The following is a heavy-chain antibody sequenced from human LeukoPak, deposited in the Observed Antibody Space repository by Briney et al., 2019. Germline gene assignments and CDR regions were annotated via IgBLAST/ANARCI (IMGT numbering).Heavy chain of an antibody. CDR3: TRARTDSSQIHMDV. D-gene: IGHD6-13*01. Sequence: GGSLRLSCAASGFSFSGSAMHWVRQASGKGLEWVGRIRSKANSYATACAASVKGRFTISRDDSSNTAYLQMNSLKTDDTAVYYCTRARTDSSQIHMDVWGKGTTVTVSS. CDR1: GFSFSGSA. J-gene: IGHJ6*03. V-gene: IGHV3-73*01. CDR2: IRSKANSYAT.